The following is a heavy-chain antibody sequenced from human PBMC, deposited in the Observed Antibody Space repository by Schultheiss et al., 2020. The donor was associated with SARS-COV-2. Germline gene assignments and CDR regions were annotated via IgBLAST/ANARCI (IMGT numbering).Heavy chain of an antibody. Sequence: GSLRLSCSVSGGSISGSSYYWGWIRQPPGKGLEWIATMSYTGSTYHNPSLKSRVTMSVDTSKNQFSLRLSSVTAADTAVFYCARHSRGGNSRYFYYYYMDVWGKGATVTVSS. CDR2: MSYTGST. V-gene: IGHV4-39*01. CDR3: ARHSRGGNSRYFYYYYMDV. J-gene: IGHJ6*03. CDR1: GGSISGSSYY. D-gene: IGHD2/OR15-2a*01.